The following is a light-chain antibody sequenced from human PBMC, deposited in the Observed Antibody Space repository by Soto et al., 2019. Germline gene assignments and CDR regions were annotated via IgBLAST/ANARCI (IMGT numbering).Light chain of an antibody. J-gene: IGKJ5*01. CDR1: QSVSSN. Sequence: EIGITHSPATLSVSPGERATLSCRASQSVSSNLAWYQQKPGQAPRLLIYGASTRATGIPARFSGSGSGTEFTLTISSLQSEDFAVYYCQQYNNWPRTFGQGTRLEIK. CDR2: GAS. V-gene: IGKV3D-15*01. CDR3: QQYNNWPRT.